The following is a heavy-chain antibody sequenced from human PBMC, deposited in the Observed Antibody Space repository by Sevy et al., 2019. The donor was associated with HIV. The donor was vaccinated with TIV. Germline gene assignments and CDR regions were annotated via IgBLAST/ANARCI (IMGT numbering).Heavy chain of an antibody. D-gene: IGHD5-12*01. V-gene: IGHV4-59*01. CDR3: ASAPPVRSGDDSLNWFDP. Sequence: SETLSLTCTVSGGSISAYYWSWIRQPPGKPLEYIGYIYYTGSTNYNPSLKSRVTISVDTSKNQFSLKLNSVTAADTAVYFCASAPPVRSGDDSLNWFDPWGQGTLLTVSS. J-gene: IGHJ5*02. CDR2: IYYTGST. CDR1: GGSISAYY.